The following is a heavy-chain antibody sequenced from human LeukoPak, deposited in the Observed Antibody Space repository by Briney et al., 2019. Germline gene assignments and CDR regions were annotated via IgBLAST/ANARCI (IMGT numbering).Heavy chain of an antibody. V-gene: IGHV4-38-2*01. CDR2: IYHSGYA. Sequence: SETLSFTCAVSGYSINSGYSWTWLRQRPGKGLEWIGNIYHSGYAYYNPSLKSRVTISLDASKNQFSLRLSSVTAADTAVYYCARNSSLTTLKGGWFDPWGQGTLVTVSS. CDR3: ARNSSLTTLKGGWFDP. D-gene: IGHD4-11*01. CDR1: GYSINSGYS. J-gene: IGHJ5*02.